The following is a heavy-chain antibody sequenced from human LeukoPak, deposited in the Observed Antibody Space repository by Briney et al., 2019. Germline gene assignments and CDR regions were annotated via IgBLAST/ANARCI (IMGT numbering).Heavy chain of an antibody. CDR1: GFTFSDYY. D-gene: IGHD3-16*01. CDR3: ARGLTITSPLDY. CDR2: ISTSSTYT. Sequence: GGSLRLSCAASGFTFSDYYMSWIRQAPGKGLEWVSYISTSSTYTNYADSVKGRFTISRDNAKNSLYLQMNSLRAEDTAVYYCARGLTITSPLDYWGRGTLVTVSS. J-gene: IGHJ4*02. V-gene: IGHV3-11*06.